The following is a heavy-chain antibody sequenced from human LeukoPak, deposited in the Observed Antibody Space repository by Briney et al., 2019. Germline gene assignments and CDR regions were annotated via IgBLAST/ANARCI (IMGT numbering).Heavy chain of an antibody. J-gene: IGHJ4*02. CDR3: ARECIDGYYESSGYDL. V-gene: IGHV3-7*01. CDR2: IKDDGNRK. Sequence: PGGSLRLSCAASGFSLSGYWMTWVRQAPGKGLEWVANIKDDGNRKHDVDSARGRFTISRDNAKNSLYLDMNSLRAEDTAVYYCARECIDGYYESSGYDLWGQGTLVTVSS. D-gene: IGHD3-22*01. CDR1: GFSLSGYW.